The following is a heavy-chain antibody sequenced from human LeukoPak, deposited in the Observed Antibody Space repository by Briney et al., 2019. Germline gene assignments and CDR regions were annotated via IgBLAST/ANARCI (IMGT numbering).Heavy chain of an antibody. D-gene: IGHD1-26*01. CDR3: AREENPQGGGSYFSRYFDL. CDR1: GGSISSYY. V-gene: IGHV4-59*01. Sequence: SETLSLTCTVSGGSISSYYWSWIRQPPGKGLEWIGYIYYSGSTNYNPSLKSRVTISVDTSKNQFSLKLSSVTAADTAVYYCAREENPQGGGSYFSRYFDLWGRGTLDTVSS. CDR2: IYYSGST. J-gene: IGHJ2*01.